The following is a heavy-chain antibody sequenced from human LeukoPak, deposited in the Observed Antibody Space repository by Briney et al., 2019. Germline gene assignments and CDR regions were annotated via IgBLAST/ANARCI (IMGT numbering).Heavy chain of an antibody. CDR3: ARRADYYGSGSTFFDY. Sequence: SETLSLTCTVSGGSISSYYSSWIRQPQGKGLEWIGYIYYSGSTNYNPSLKSRVPISVDTSKNQFSLKLSSVAAAGTAVYYCARRADYYGSGSTFFDYWGQGTLVTVSS. V-gene: IGHV4-59*08. CDR2: IYYSGST. J-gene: IGHJ4*02. D-gene: IGHD3-10*01. CDR1: GGSISSYY.